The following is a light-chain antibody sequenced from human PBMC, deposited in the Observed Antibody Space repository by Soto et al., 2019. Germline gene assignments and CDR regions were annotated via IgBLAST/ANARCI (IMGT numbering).Light chain of an antibody. J-gene: IGKJ1*01. CDR2: AAS. V-gene: IGKV1-6*01. Sequence: QMTQSPSSLSASVGDKIIITCRASRDVGSDVSWYQQKPGQAPKLLIYAASNLYTGVPSRFSGSRSGTEFTLTISSLRPEDFASYYCLQDYGDSWTFXQGTKVDIK. CDR3: LQDYGDSWT. CDR1: RDVGSD.